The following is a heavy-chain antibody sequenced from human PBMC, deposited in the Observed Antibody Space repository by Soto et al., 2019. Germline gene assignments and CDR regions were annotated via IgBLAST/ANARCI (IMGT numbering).Heavy chain of an antibody. CDR2: INSDGSTT. Sequence: EVKLVESGGGLVQPGGSLRLSCAASGFTFNNYWMHWVRQVPGKGLLWVSRINSDGSTTVYADSVKGRFTISRDNARNTLYLQMNSLRAEDTAMYYCTREMPYYFYIMDVWGQWTTVTVSS. J-gene: IGHJ6*02. CDR1: GFTFNNYW. CDR3: TREMPYYFYIMDV. V-gene: IGHV3-74*01. D-gene: IGHD2-2*01.